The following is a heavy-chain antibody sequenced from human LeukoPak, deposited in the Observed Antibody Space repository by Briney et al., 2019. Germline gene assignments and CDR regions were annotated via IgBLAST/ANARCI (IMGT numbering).Heavy chain of an antibody. V-gene: IGHV3-21*01. CDR3: ASGYSSSWYEPIDY. J-gene: IGHJ4*02. CDR2: ISSSSSYI. CDR1: GFTFSSYS. Sequence: PGGSLRLSCAASGFTFSSYSMNWVRQAPGKGLEWVSFISSSSSYIYYADSVKGRFTISRDNAKNSLYLQMNSLRAEDTAVYYCASGYSSSWYEPIDYWGQGTLVTVSS. D-gene: IGHD6-13*01.